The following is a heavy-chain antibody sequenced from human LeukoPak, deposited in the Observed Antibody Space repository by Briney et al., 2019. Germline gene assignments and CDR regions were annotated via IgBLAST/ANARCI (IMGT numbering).Heavy chain of an antibody. V-gene: IGHV3-30-3*01. J-gene: IGHJ3*02. Sequence: GGSLRLSCSASGITLMSYTIHWLRRAPGRGLEWLTLVLDNTDFAYHADSVKGRFTISRDNSKNTLYLQMNSLRDEDTAVYYCTKEGGDTVVLPEAHAFDIWGQGTMVTVSS. CDR2: VLDNTDFA. CDR1: GITLMSYT. CDR3: TKEGGDTVVLPEAHAFDI. D-gene: IGHD2-2*01.